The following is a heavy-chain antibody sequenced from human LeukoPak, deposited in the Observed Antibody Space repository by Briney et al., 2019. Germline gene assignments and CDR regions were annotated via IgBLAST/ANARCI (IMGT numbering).Heavy chain of an antibody. CDR2: ISAYNGNT. J-gene: IGHJ4*02. V-gene: IGHV1-18*01. D-gene: IGHD2-2*01. CDR3: ARVVGGFVVVPAAVDY. CDR1: GYTFTSYG. Sequence: GASVKVSCKASGYTFTSYGISWVRQAPGQGLEWMGCISAYNGNTNYAQKLQGRVTMTTDTSTSTAYMELRSLRSDDTAVYYCARVVGGFVVVPAAVDYWGQGTLVTVSS.